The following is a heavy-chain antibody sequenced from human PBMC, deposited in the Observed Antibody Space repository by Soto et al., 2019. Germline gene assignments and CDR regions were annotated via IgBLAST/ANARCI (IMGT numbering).Heavy chain of an antibody. CDR1: GGSFTSNNW. D-gene: IGHD1-7*01. Sequence: SETLSLTCAVSGGSFTSNNWWTWVRQPPGQGLEWIGEIYRTRSTNYNPSLKSRVTISLDKSENQFSLKVTSLTAADTAVYYCASRDPGTSVDYWGQGTLVTVSS. V-gene: IGHV4-4*02. J-gene: IGHJ4*02. CDR3: ASRDPGTSVDY. CDR2: IYRTRST.